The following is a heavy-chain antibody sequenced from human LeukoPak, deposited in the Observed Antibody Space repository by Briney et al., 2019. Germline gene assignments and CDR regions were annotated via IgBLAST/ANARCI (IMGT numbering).Heavy chain of an antibody. D-gene: IGHD3-22*01. CDR1: GYTFTSYA. CDR3: ASPAPYYYDSSGYYY. CDR2: IIPIFGTA. V-gene: IGHV1-69*13. J-gene: IGHJ4*02. Sequence: SVKVSCKASGYTFTSYAISWVRQAPGQGLEWMGGIIPIFGTANYAQKFQGRVTITADESTSTAYMELSSLRSEDTAVYYCASPAPYYYDSSGYYYWGQGTLVTVSS.